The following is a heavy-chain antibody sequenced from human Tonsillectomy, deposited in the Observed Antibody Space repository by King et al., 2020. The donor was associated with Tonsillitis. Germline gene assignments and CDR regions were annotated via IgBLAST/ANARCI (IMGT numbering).Heavy chain of an antibody. CDR2: IIPIFSTA. Sequence: QLVQSGAEVKKPGSSVKVSCKASGDTFSSYAISWVRQAPGQGLEWMGGIIPIFSTANYAQKFQGRVTITADESTSTTYMELSSLRSEDTAVYYCARVVFYCSSTSCPLDYWGQGTLVTVSS. J-gene: IGHJ4*02. D-gene: IGHD2-2*01. CDR3: ARVVFYCSSTSCPLDY. V-gene: IGHV1-69*01. CDR1: GDTFSSYA.